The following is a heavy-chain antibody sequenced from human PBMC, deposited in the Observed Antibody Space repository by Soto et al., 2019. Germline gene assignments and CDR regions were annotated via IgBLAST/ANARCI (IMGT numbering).Heavy chain of an antibody. V-gene: IGHV3-64D*08. J-gene: IGHJ4*02. CDR2: INSNGGST. CDR1: GFTFSAYA. CDR3: VKRDGHNPHDY. Sequence: GGSLRLSCSASGFTFSAYAMHWVRQAPGKGLEYVSAINSNGGSTYYADSVKGRFTISRDNSENTLYLQMSSLRAEDTAVYYCVKRDGHNPHDYSGQGTLVTVSS.